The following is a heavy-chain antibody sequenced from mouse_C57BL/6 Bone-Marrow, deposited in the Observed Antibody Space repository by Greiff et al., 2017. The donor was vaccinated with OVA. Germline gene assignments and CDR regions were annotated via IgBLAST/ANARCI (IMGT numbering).Heavy chain of an antibody. J-gene: IGHJ2*01. CDR2: ITHSGET. V-gene: IGHV12-3*01. CDR1: GFPITSGYY. Sequence: VMLVESGPGLVKPSQSLFLTCSITGFPITSGYYWIWIRQPPGKLQEWMGYITHSGETFYNPSLQSPIAITRETSKNQSFLQLNSVTREDTAMYYCAGATYDGYFSFDYWGQGTTLTVSS. D-gene: IGHD2-3*01. CDR3: AGATYDGYFSFDY.